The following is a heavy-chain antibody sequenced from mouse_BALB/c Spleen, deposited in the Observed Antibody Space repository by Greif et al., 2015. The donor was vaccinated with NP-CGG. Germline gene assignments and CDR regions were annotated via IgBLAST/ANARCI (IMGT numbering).Heavy chain of an antibody. Sequence: EVKLQESGPSLVKPSQTLSLTCSVTGDSITSGYWNWIRKFPGNKLEYMGYISYSGSTYYNPSLKSRISITRDTSKNXYYLQLNSVTTEDTATYYCARCSLYYGSSLWYFDYWGQGTTLTVSS. J-gene: IGHJ2*01. CDR1: GDSITSGY. V-gene: IGHV3-8*02. D-gene: IGHD1-1*01. CDR2: ISYSGST. CDR3: ARCSLYYGSSLWYFDY.